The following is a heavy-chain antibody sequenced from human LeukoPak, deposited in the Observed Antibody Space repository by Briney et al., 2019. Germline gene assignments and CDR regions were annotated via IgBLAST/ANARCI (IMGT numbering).Heavy chain of an antibody. J-gene: IGHJ4*01. CDR1: YTPSVDR. V-gene: IGHV3-74*01. CDR3: ARAHDY. Sequence: GGSLRLSCVQPVYTPSVDRIRCGRQAPGKGLVWVSRINSDGSTTTYADSVKGPFTISRDNAKNTLYLHMNSLRVEDTAVYSCARAHDYWGGQAMLVTVSS. CDR2: INSDGSTT.